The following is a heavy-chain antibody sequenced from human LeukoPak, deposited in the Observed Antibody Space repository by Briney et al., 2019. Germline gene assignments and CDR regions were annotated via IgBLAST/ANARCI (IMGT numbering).Heavy chain of an antibody. Sequence: ASVKVSCKASGGTFSSYAISWVRQAPGQGLEWMGGIIPIFGTANYAQKFQGRVTITAGKSTSTAYMELSSLRSDDTAVYYCARDLLGATLHGRDYWGQGTLVTVSS. V-gene: IGHV1-69*06. CDR2: IIPIFGTA. CDR1: GGTFSSYA. CDR3: ARDLLGATLHGRDY. D-gene: IGHD1-26*01. J-gene: IGHJ4*02.